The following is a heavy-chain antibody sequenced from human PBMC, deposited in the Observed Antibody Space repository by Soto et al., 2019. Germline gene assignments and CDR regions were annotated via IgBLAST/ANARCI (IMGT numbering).Heavy chain of an antibody. Sequence: GGSLRLSCAASGFTFSSYEMNWVRQAPGKGLEWVSYTSSSGSTIYYADSVKGRFTISRDNAKNSLYLQMNSLRAEDTAVYYCAREGGQQLAYGMDVWGQGTTVTVSS. D-gene: IGHD6-6*01. CDR3: AREGGQQLAYGMDV. V-gene: IGHV3-48*03. CDR1: GFTFSSYE. CDR2: TSSSGSTI. J-gene: IGHJ6*02.